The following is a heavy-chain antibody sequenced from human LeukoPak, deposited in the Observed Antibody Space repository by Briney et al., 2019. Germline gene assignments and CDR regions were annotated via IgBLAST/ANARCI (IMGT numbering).Heavy chain of an antibody. Sequence: GGSLRLSCAASGFTFSSYWMSWVRQAPGKGLEWVANIKQDGSEKYYVDSVKGRFTISRDNAKNSLYLQMNSLRAEDTAVYYCARDMYIYCTSGVCGVPSGLSYWGQGTLVTVSS. CDR3: ARDMYIYCTSGVCGVPSGLSY. V-gene: IGHV3-7*01. J-gene: IGHJ4*02. D-gene: IGHD2-8*01. CDR1: GFTFSSYW. CDR2: IKQDGSEK.